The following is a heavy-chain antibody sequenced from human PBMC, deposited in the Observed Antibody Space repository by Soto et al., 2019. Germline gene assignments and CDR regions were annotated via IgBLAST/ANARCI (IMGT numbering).Heavy chain of an antibody. CDR1: GFTFSSYW. D-gene: IGHD1-26*01. CDR3: ARVGATTWY. CDR2: VNSDGSIT. J-gene: IGHJ4*02. Sequence: WGCLRLSCAASGFTFSSYWMHWVRQAPGKGLVWVSRVNSDGSITNYADAVKGRFTISRDNAKNTLYLQMDGLRAEDTAVYYCARVGATTWYWGQGTLVTV. V-gene: IGHV3-74*01.